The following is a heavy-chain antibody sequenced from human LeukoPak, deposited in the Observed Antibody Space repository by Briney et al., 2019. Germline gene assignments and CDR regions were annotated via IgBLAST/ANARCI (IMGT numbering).Heavy chain of an antibody. CDR2: IYYSGST. Sequence: SETLSLTCTVSGGSISSSSYYWGWIRQPPGKGLEWIGSIYYSGSTYYNPSLKSRVTISVDKSKNQFSLKLSSVTAADTAVYYCARGYINYELRYFYYMDVWGKGTTVTVSS. V-gene: IGHV4-39*07. CDR1: GGSISSSSYY. J-gene: IGHJ6*03. D-gene: IGHD4-11*01. CDR3: ARGYINYELRYFYYMDV.